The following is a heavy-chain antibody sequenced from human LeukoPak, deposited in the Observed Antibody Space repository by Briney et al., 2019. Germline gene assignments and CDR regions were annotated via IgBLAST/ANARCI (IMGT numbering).Heavy chain of an antibody. V-gene: IGHV3-23*01. Sequence: GGSLRLSCAASGFTFDNHAMTWVRQAPGKGLEWVSVITGSGDARYYADSVKGRFTISRDNPKNTLHLQMNTLRVEDSALYYCAKDILTYYYGTSGYYFDYWGQGTLVTVSS. D-gene: IGHD3-3*01. J-gene: IGHJ4*02. CDR2: ITGSGDAR. CDR3: AKDILTYYYGTSGYYFDY. CDR1: GFTFDNHA.